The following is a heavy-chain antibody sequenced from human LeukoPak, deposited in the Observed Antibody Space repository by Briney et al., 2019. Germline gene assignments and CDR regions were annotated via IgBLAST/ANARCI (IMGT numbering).Heavy chain of an antibody. Sequence: SETLSLXCTVSGGSISSGAYWGWVRQPPGKGLEWIATIYRTGSTYYNPSLESRVTISIDTSMNQFSLKLNSVTAADTAVYYCANSWYYYDSSGLPKADAFDRWGQETLVTVSS. CDR3: ANSWYYYDSSGLPKADAFDR. V-gene: IGHV4-38-2*02. CDR2: IYRTGST. D-gene: IGHD3-22*01. CDR1: GGSISSGAY. J-gene: IGHJ3*01.